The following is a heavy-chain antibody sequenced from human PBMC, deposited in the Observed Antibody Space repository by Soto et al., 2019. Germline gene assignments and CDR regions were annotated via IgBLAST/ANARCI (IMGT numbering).Heavy chain of an antibody. CDR2: ISGSGGST. Sequence: HPGGSLRLSCAASGLTFSSYAMSWFRQAPGKGLEWVSAISGSGGSTYYADSVKGRFTISRDNSKSTLYLQMNSLRAEDTAVYYCARDGFGELLFRVYYYYGMDVWGQGTTVTVSS. J-gene: IGHJ6*02. D-gene: IGHD3-10*01. CDR3: ARDGFGELLFRVYYYYGMDV. V-gene: IGHV3-23*01. CDR1: GLTFSSYA.